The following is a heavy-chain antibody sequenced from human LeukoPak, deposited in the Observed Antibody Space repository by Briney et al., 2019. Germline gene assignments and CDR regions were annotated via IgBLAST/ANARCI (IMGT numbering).Heavy chain of an antibody. Sequence: SEKYYVDSVKGRFTISRDNAKNSLYLQMNSLRAEDTAVYYCARDLRVPSYYYDSSGYYSDWGQGTLVTVSS. CDR3: ARDLRVPSYYYDSSGYYSD. V-gene: IGHV3-7*01. CDR2: SEK. D-gene: IGHD3-22*01. J-gene: IGHJ4*02.